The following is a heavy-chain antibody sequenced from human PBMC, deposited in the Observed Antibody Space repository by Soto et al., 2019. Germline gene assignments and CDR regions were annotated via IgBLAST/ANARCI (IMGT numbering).Heavy chain of an antibody. CDR2: ISSSSSYI. J-gene: IGHJ4*02. CDR3: AREGYCSSTSCKQPGYFDY. CDR1: GFTFSSYS. V-gene: IGHV3-21*01. D-gene: IGHD2-2*01. Sequence: PGGSLRLSCAASGFTFSSYSMNWVRQAPGKGLEWVSSISSSSSYIYYADSVKGRFTISRDNAKNSLYPQMNSLRAEDTAVYYCAREGYCSSTSCKQPGYFDYWGQGTLVTSPQ.